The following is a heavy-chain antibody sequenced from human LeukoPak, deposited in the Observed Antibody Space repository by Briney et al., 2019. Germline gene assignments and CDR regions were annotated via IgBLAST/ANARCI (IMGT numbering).Heavy chain of an antibody. CDR1: GFSFSSYG. Sequence: GGSLRLSCAASGFSFSSYGISWVRQAPGKGLEWVSTINTSGGTTYYADSVKGRFTVSRDNSKNTLYLQMNSLRAEDTAVYYCAKDRQITMIVVVIEEYDAFDIWGQGTMVTVSS. CDR3: AKDRQITMIVVVIEEYDAFDI. V-gene: IGHV3-23*01. J-gene: IGHJ3*02. D-gene: IGHD3-22*01. CDR2: INTSGGTT.